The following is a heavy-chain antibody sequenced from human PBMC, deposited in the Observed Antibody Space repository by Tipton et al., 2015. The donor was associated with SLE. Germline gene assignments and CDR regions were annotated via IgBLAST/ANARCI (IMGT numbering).Heavy chain of an antibody. CDR2: IDPNGSPT. J-gene: IGHJ4*02. CDR3: AILSAPSDY. V-gene: IGHV3-74*01. CDR1: GFTFSSYW. Sequence: SLRLSCTASGFTFSSYWMHWVRQPPGKGLVWVSEIDPNGSPTNYADSVKDRFTISRDNAKNTLFLEMNSLRVDDTAVYYCAILSAPSDYWVQGTLVTVSS.